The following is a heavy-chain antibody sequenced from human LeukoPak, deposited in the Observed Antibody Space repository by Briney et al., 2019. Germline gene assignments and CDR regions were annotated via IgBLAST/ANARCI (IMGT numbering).Heavy chain of an antibody. J-gene: IGHJ6*02. CDR3: ARLRRAPYYYGMDV. Sequence: ASVKVFCKASGYTFTGYYMHWVRQAPGQGLEWMGWINPNSGGTNYAQKFQGRVTMTRDTSISTAYMELSRLRSDDTAVYYCARLRRAPYYYGMDVWGQGTTVTVSS. CDR1: GYTFTGYY. V-gene: IGHV1-2*02. CDR2: INPNSGGT. D-gene: IGHD4-17*01.